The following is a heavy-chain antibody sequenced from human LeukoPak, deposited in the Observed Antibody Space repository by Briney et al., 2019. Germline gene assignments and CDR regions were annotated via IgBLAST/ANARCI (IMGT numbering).Heavy chain of an antibody. J-gene: IGHJ6*03. D-gene: IGHD3-3*01. CDR1: GFTFSSYG. V-gene: IGHV3-30*02. CDR2: IRYDGSNK. CDR3: AKVGQYYDFWSGYPSYYMDV. Sequence: GGSLRLSCAASGFTFSSYGMHWVRQAPGKGLEWVAFIRYDGSNKYYADSVKGRFTISGDNSKNTLYLQMNSLRAEDTAVYYCAKVGQYYDFWSGYPSYYMDVWGKGTTVTVSS.